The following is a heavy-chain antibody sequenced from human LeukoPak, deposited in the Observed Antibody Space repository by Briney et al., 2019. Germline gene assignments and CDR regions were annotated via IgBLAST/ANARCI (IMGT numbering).Heavy chain of an antibody. CDR3: ARGSTVTTRPA. V-gene: IGHV3-48*01. D-gene: IGHD4-17*01. CDR2: IGSGSNTI. Sequence: PGGSLGLSCAASGFTFSNYNMNWVRQAPGKGLEWISYIGSGSNTINYADSVKGRFTISKDNAKNSLYLQMNSLRVEDTAVYYCARGSTVTTRPAWGQGTLVTVSA. CDR1: GFTFSNYN. J-gene: IGHJ5*02.